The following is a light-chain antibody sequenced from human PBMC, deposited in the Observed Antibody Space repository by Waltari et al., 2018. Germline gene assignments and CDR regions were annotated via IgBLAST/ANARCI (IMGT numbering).Light chain of an antibody. J-gene: IGLJ1*01. CDR3: SSYTTSSTYV. CDR2: DVT. CDR1: SSDVGGYNF. V-gene: IGLV2-14*03. Sequence: QSALTQPASVSWSPGQSITISCTGTSSDVGGYNFVSWYQQHPGKVPKLIIYDVTNRPSGVSNRFSGSKSGNTASLTISGLQAEDEADYYCSSYTTSSTYVFGTGTKVTVL.